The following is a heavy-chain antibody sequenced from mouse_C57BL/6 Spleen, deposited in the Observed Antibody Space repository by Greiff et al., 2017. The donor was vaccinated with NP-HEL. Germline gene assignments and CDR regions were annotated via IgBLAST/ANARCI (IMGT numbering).Heavy chain of an antibody. CDR3: ARPIYSNAYAMDY. J-gene: IGHJ4*01. D-gene: IGHD2-5*01. CDR2: ISSGSSTI. CDR1: GFTFSDYG. Sequence: DVKLVESGGGLVKPGGSLKLSCAASGFTFSDYGMHWVRQAPEKGLEWVAYISSGSSTIYYADTVKGRFTISRDNAKNTLFLQMTSLRSEDTAMYYCARPIYSNAYAMDYWGQGTSVTVSS. V-gene: IGHV5-17*01.